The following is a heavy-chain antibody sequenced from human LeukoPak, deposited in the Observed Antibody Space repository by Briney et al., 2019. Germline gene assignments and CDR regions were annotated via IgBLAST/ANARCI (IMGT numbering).Heavy chain of an antibody. J-gene: IGHJ6*03. V-gene: IGHV1-69*04. CDR1: GGTFSSYA. Sequence: PGSSVKVSCKASGGTFSSYAISWVRQAPGQGLEWMGRIIPILGIANYAQKFQGRVTITADKSTSTAYMELSSLRSEDTAVYYCARFYSELLGDYMDVWGKGTTVTVSS. CDR3: ARFYSELLGDYMDV. D-gene: IGHD4-11*01. CDR2: IIPILGIA.